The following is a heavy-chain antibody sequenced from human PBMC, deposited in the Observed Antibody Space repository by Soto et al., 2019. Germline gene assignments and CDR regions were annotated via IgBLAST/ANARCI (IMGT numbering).Heavy chain of an antibody. V-gene: IGHV1-69*02. Sequence: QVQLVQSGAEVKKPGSSVTVSRNDSGGTFSTFSLFWVRQAPGQGLAWMGSSIPMLGVRKYAQRFQDRDTITADKSTATVPIELSSLRSEDTALYDCTIGSWSGEVFDIWGQGTMVTVSS. CDR2: SIPMLGVR. J-gene: IGHJ3*02. CDR3: TIGSWSGEVFDI. CDR1: GGTFSTFS. D-gene: IGHD2-21*01.